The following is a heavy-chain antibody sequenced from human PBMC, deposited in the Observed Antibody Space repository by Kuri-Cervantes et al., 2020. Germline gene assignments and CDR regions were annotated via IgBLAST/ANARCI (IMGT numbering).Heavy chain of an antibody. Sequence: SGPTLVKPTQTPPPPPPSPGFSLSTSGVGVGWIRQPPGKALEWLALIYWNDDKRYSPSLKSRLTITKDTSKNQVVLTMTNMDPVDTATYYCAHIPNYDSSAQMDYWGQGTLVTVSS. CDR3: AHIPNYDSSAQMDY. D-gene: IGHD3-22*01. CDR1: GFSLSTSGVG. V-gene: IGHV2-5*01. CDR2: IYWNDDK. J-gene: IGHJ4*02.